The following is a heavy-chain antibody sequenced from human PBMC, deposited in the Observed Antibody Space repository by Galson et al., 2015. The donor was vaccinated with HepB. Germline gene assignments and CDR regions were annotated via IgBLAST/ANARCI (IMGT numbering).Heavy chain of an antibody. CDR3: ASYRVTAGGWFDP. Sequence: SLRLSCAASGFTFTSYDMTWVRQAPGKGLEWVSVIDTSGGHTSYADSVKGRFTISRDNSKSTLSLQMNSLRVDDTAIYYCASYRVTAGGWFDPWGQGTLVTVSS. CDR2: IDTSGGHT. V-gene: IGHV3-23*01. J-gene: IGHJ5*02. CDR1: GFTFTSYD. D-gene: IGHD2-2*01.